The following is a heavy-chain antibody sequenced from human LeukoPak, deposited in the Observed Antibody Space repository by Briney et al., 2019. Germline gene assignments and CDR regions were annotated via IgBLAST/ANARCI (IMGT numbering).Heavy chain of an antibody. J-gene: IGHJ4*02. CDR2: ISSSSSTI. D-gene: IGHD1-26*01. V-gene: IGHV3-48*01. CDR1: GFTFSTYS. Sequence: PGGSLRLSCAASGFTFSTYSINWVRQAPGKGMEWISYISSSSSTISYADSVKGRFTISRDNAKNSLYLQMNSLRADDTAVYYCARVRSGRYYSDYWGQGALVTVSS. CDR3: ARVRSGRYYSDY.